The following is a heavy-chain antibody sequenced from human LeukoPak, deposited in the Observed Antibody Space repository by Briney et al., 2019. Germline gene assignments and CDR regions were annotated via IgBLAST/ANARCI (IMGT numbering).Heavy chain of an antibody. Sequence: GGSLRLSCTASGFTFCDYAMSWFRQAPGKGLEWVGFIRSKAYGGTTEYAASVKGRFTISRDDSKSIAYLQMNGLKTEDTAVYYCTKEGSLLYYFDYWGQGTLVTVSS. CDR2: IRSKAYGGTT. J-gene: IGHJ4*02. CDR3: TKEGSLLYYFDY. V-gene: IGHV3-49*03. D-gene: IGHD1-26*01. CDR1: GFTFCDYA.